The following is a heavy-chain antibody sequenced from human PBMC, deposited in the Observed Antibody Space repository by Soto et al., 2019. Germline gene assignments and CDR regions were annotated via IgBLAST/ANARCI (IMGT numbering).Heavy chain of an antibody. J-gene: IGHJ5*02. CDR2: ISAYNGNT. V-gene: IGHV1-18*01. Sequence: ASVKVSCKASGYTSTSYGISWVRQAPGQGLEWMGWISAYNGNTNYAQKLQGRVTMTTDTSTSTAYKEMRSLRSDDTAMYNFARGTITMVRAPFDPWGQGTLVTVSS. CDR3: ARGTITMVRAPFDP. CDR1: GYTSTSYG. D-gene: IGHD3-10*01.